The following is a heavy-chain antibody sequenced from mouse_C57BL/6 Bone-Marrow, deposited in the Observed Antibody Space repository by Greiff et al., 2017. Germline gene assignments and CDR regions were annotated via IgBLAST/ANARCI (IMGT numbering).Heavy chain of an antibody. CDR1: GYSITSDY. CDR2: ISYSGST. CDR3: ARCITSVVAGFAN. Sequence: VQLKESGPGLAKPSQTLSLTCSVTGYSITSDYWNWIRKFPGNKLEYMGYISYSGSTYYNPSLKSRNSITRDTSKNQYYLQLNSVTTEDAATYCCARCITSVVAGFANGGQGNALSVTS. V-gene: IGHV3-8*01. D-gene: IGHD1-1*01. J-gene: IGHJ2*01.